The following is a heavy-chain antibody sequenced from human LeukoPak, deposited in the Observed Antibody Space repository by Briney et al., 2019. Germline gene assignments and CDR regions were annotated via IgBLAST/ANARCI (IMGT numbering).Heavy chain of an antibody. V-gene: IGHV3-21*01. CDR2: ISSSSSYI. CDR3: AREDGVGDCFDY. Sequence: GGSLRLSCAASGFTFSSYSMNWVRQAPGKGLEWVSSISSSSSYIYYADSVKGRFTISRDNAKNSLYLQMNSLRAEDTAVYYCAREDGVGDCFDYWGQGTLVTVSS. J-gene: IGHJ4*02. CDR1: GFTFSSYS. D-gene: IGHD3-16*01.